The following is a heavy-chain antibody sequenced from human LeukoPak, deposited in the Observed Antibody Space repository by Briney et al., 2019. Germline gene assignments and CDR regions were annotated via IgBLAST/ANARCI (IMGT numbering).Heavy chain of an antibody. CDR1: GFTFSSYS. V-gene: IGHV3-21*01. CDR2: ISSSSSYI. J-gene: IGHJ4*02. Sequence: PGGSLRLSCAASGFTFSSYSMNWVRQAPGKGLEWVSSISSSSSYIYYADSVKGRFTISRDNSKNTLYLQMNSLRAEDTAVYYCAKDSAGVRPKYYFDYWGQGTLVTVSS. D-gene: IGHD1-1*01. CDR3: AKDSAGVRPKYYFDY.